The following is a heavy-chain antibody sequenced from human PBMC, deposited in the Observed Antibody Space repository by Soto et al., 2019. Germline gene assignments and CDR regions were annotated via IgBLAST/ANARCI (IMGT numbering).Heavy chain of an antibody. V-gene: IGHV3-30-3*01. CDR1: GFTFSSYA. J-gene: IGHJ6*02. CDR3: ARDYYDSSGYRPYYYYYGMDV. D-gene: IGHD3-22*01. Sequence: GGSLRLSCAASGFTFSSYAMHWVRQAPGKGLEWVAVISYDGSNKYYADSVKGRFTISRDNSKNTLYLQMNSLRAEDTAVYYCARDYYDSSGYRPYYYYYGMDVWGQGTTVTVSS. CDR2: ISYDGSNK.